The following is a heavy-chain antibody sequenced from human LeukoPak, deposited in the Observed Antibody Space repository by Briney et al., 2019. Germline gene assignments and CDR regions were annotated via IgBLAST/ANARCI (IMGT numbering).Heavy chain of an antibody. V-gene: IGHV3-23*01. D-gene: IGHD2-2*01. CDR3: ARDSTPGGYYYNFGMDV. CDR1: GFTFSSYP. J-gene: IGHJ6*02. CDR2: ISGSGST. Sequence: GGSLRLSCAASGFTFSSYPMNWVRQAPGKGLEWVSAISGSGSTYYADSVKGRFTISRDNSKNTLYLQMNSLRAEDTAVYYCARDSTPGGYYYNFGMDVWGQGTTVTVSS.